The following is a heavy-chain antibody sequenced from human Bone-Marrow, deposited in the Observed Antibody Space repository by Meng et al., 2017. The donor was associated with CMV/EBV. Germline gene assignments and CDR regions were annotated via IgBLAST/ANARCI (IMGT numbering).Heavy chain of an antibody. J-gene: IGHJ3*02. V-gene: IGHV3-21*01. CDR3: ARARYHYYDSLSDAFDI. CDR1: GFTFSSYS. Sequence: LSLTCAASGFTFSSYSMNWVRQAPGKGLEWVSSISSSSSYIYYADSVKGRFTISRDNAKNSLYLQMNSLRAEDTAVYYCARARYHYYDSLSDAFDIWGQGTMVTVSS. D-gene: IGHD3-22*01. CDR2: ISSSSSYI.